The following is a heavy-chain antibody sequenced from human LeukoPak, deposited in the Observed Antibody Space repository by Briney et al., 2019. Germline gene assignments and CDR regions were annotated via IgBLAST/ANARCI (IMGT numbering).Heavy chain of an antibody. CDR2: IYLDDSDT. J-gene: IGHJ4*02. D-gene: IGHD5-18*01. V-gene: IGHV5-51*01. CDR1: GFSFTTYG. CDR3: ARHGRGYNYGQNY. Sequence: GESLKISCKGSGFSFTTYGIDWVRQTPGKGLEWMGVIYLDDSDTRYSPSFQGQVTISADKSISTAYLQWSSLKASDTAMYYCARHGRGYNYGQNYWGQGTLVTVSS.